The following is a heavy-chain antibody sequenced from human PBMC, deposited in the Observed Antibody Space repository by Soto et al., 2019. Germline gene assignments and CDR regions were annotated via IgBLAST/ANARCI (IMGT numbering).Heavy chain of an antibody. Sequence: QAQVVQSGAEVRKPGSSVKLSCKASEGTFNSYAIAWVRQAPGQGLEWMGGIIPYYNTLNYAQKFQDRVTITDDDSTNTVYMELISFRSDDTAVYFCASGASRWYPYSFDSWAQGTLVTVAS. CDR3: ASGASRWYPYSFDS. D-gene: IGHD6-13*01. J-gene: IGHJ4*02. V-gene: IGHV1-69*01. CDR2: IIPYYNTL. CDR1: EGTFNSYA.